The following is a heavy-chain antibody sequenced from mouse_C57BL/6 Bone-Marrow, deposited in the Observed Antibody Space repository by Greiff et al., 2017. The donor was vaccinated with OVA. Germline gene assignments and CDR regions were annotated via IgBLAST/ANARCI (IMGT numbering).Heavy chain of an antibody. CDR3: ARSWDY. Sequence: DVKLVESGGGLVKPGGSLKLSCAASGFTFSDYGMHWVRQAPEKGLEWVAYISSGSSTIYYADTVKGRFTISRDNAKNTLFLQMTSLRSEDTAMYYCARSWDYWGQGTLVTVSA. J-gene: IGHJ3*01. V-gene: IGHV5-17*01. CDR1: GFTFSDYG. CDR2: ISSGSSTI. D-gene: IGHD4-1*01.